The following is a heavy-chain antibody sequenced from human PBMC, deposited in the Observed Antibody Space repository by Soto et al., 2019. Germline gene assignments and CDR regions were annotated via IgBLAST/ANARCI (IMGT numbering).Heavy chain of an antibody. J-gene: IGHJ6*02. Sequence: GGSLRLSCAASGFTFDDYAMHWVRQAPGKGLEWVSLISGDGGSTYYADSVKGRFTISRDNSKNSLYLQMNSLRTEDTALYYCAKDIGGSYYYYYGMDVWGQGTTVTVSS. CDR1: GFTFDDYA. CDR3: AKDIGGSYYYYYGMDV. V-gene: IGHV3-43*02. CDR2: ISGDGGST. D-gene: IGHD1-26*01.